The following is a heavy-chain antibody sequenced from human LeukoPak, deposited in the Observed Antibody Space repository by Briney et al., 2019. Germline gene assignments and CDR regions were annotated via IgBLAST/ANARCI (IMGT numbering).Heavy chain of an antibody. CDR2: ISGSGTNT. CDR1: GFTFGHYA. D-gene: IGHD1-1*01. V-gene: IGHV3-23*01. J-gene: IGHJ6*03. CDR3: ARDANAAGNYYMVV. Sequence: GGSLRLSCEVSGFTFGHYAMYWVRQAPGKGLEWVSTISGSGTNTYYADSLKGRFAISRDDSKNTVFLQMNSLRADDTALYYCARDANAAGNYYMVVWGKGTMVTVSS.